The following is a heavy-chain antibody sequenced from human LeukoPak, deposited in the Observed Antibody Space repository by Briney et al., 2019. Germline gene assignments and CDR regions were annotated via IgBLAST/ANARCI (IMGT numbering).Heavy chain of an antibody. CDR1: GYTLTELS. D-gene: IGHD3-10*01. Sequence: ASVKVSCKVSGYTLTELSMHWVRQAPGKGLEWMGGFDPEDGEIIYAQKLQGRVTMTTDTSTSTAYMELRSLRSDDTAVYYCARMVRGVINAFDIWGQGTLVTVSS. CDR2: FDPEDGEI. V-gene: IGHV1-24*01. CDR3: ARMVRGVINAFDI. J-gene: IGHJ3*02.